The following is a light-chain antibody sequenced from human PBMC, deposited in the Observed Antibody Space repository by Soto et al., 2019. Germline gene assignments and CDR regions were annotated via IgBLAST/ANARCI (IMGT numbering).Light chain of an antibody. CDR2: GAS. CDR1: QSVSNNY. CDR3: QKYGSSPPWT. Sequence: EIVLTQSPGTLSLSPGERATLSCRASQSVSNNYLAWYQQKPGQAPRRLIYGASSRATGIPDRFSGSGSGTDFTLTISRLEPEDFAVYYCQKYGSSPPWTFGQGTKVDIK. J-gene: IGKJ1*01. V-gene: IGKV3-20*01.